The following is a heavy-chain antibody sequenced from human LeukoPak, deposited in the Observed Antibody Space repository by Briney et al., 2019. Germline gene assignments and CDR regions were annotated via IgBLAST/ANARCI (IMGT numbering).Heavy chain of an antibody. D-gene: IGHD5-12*01. CDR1: GYTFTGYY. CDR2: IIPIFGTA. CDR3: ARANVGVATIFDYYGMDV. V-gene: IGHV1-69*13. Sequence: GASVKVSCKASGYTFTGYYIHWVRQAPGQGLEWMGGIIPIFGTANYAQKFQGRVTITADESTSTAYMELSSLRSEDTAVYYCARANVGVATIFDYYGMDVWGQGTTVTVSS. J-gene: IGHJ6*02.